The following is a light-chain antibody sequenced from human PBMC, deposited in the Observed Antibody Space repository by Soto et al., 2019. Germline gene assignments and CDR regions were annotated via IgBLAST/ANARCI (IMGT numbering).Light chain of an antibody. Sequence: QSALTQPASVSGSPGQSITISCTGTSSDVGGYNYVSWYQQHPGKAPKLMIYDVSNRPSGVSNRFSGSKSGSTASLTISGLQAEDEADYYCSSYTSSSTRVFGGGTNDRP. J-gene: IGLJ2*01. CDR3: SSYTSSSTRV. V-gene: IGLV2-14*01. CDR2: DVS. CDR1: SSDVGGYNY.